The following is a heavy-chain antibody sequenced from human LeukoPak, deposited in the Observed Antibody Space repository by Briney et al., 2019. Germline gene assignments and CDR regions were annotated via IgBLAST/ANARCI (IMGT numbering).Heavy chain of an antibody. CDR2: IYYTGTT. Sequence: SETLSLTCTVSGGSISGYYWSWIRQPPGKGVEWIGYIYYTGTTKYNPSLKSRVTISVDTSKNQFSLKLSSVTAADTAVYYCARHTYYYYGMDVWGQGTTVTVYS. CDR3: ARHTYYYYGMDV. J-gene: IGHJ6*02. CDR1: GGSISGYY. V-gene: IGHV4-59*08.